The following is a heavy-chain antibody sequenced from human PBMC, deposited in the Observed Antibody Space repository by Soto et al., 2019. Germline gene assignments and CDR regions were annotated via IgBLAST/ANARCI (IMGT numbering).Heavy chain of an antibody. Sequence: PWGTPYITCTVSGDSMTSSSYYWGWIRQPPGKGLEWVGSIYYSERTSYNSGSTYYSPSLKSRVAISGDTSKGQLSLKLSSVTAADTAVYYCARHTRYQFDPWGPGTLFTVS. J-gene: IGHJ5*02. CDR2: IYYSERTSYNSGST. CDR1: GDSMTSSSYY. D-gene: IGHD2-2*01. CDR3: ARHTRYQFDP. V-gene: IGHV4-39*01.